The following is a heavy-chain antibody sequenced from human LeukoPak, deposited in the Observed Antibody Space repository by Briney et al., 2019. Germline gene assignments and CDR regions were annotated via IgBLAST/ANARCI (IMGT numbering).Heavy chain of an antibody. CDR2: IYTSGST. CDR3: ARRPMCSGGSCYRQKPFDY. J-gene: IGHJ4*02. V-gene: IGHV4-4*09. Sequence: SETLSLTCTVSGGSISSYYWSWIRQPPGKGLEWIGYIYTSGSTNYNPSLKSRVTISVDTSKNQFSLKLSSVTAADTAVYYCARRPMCSGGSCYRQKPFDYWGQGTLVTVSS. CDR1: GGSISSYY. D-gene: IGHD2-15*01.